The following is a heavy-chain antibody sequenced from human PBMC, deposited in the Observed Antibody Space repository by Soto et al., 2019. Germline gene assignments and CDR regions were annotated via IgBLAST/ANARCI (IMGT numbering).Heavy chain of an antibody. J-gene: IGHJ4*02. V-gene: IGHV4-4*02. D-gene: IGHD3-3*01. CDR1: GGSISTSHW. Sequence: QVQLQESGPGLVKPSGTLSLTCAVSGGSISTSHWWSWVRQAPGKGLEWIGYIYHGGRAIYNPSLRGRVTVSLDKSQNHFSLSLTSVTAADTAVYFCARTLNYDFWRDGGRHFYFDSWGRGILVTVSS. CDR3: ARTLNYDFWRDGGRHFYFDS. CDR2: IYHGGRA.